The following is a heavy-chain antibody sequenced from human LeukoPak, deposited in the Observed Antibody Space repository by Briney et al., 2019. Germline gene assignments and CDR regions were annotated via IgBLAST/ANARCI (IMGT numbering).Heavy chain of an antibody. CDR3: ATHSLYYYDSSGYYEFDY. V-gene: IGHV1-24*01. D-gene: IGHD3-22*01. Sequence: ASVKVSCKVSGYTLTELSMHWVRQAPGKGLEWMGGFDPEDGETIYAQKFQGRVTMTEDTSTDTAYMELSSLRSEDTAVYYCATHSLYYYDSSGYYEFDYWGQGTLVTVSS. CDR1: GYTLTELS. CDR2: FDPEDGET. J-gene: IGHJ4*02.